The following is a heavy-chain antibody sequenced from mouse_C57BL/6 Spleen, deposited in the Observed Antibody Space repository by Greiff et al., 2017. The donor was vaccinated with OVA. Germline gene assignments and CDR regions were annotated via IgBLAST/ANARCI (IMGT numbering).Heavy chain of an antibody. D-gene: IGHD4-1*01. J-gene: IGHJ2*01. Sequence: VQLQQSVAELVRPGASVKLSCTASGFNITNTYMHWVKQMPEQGLEWIGRIDPAHGNTISAPKLPGKATITADTSSNTAYMQLSSLTSEDTAIYYCARCWDGYYFDYWRQGTTLTVAS. CDR1: GFNITNTY. V-gene: IGHV14-3*01. CDR2: IDPAHGNT. CDR3: ARCWDGYYFDY.